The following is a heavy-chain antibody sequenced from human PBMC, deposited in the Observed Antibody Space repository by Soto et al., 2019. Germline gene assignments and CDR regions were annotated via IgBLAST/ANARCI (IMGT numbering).Heavy chain of an antibody. J-gene: IGHJ4*02. Sequence: ASVKVSCKASGYTFTSYAMHWVRQAPGQRLEWMGWINAGNGNTKYSQKFQGRVTITRDTSASTAYMELSSLRSEDTAVYYCARDGFSLYDYIWGSYRPSHFDYWGQGTLVTVSS. CDR1: GYTFTSYA. V-gene: IGHV1-3*01. CDR3: ARDGFSLYDYIWGSYRPSHFDY. D-gene: IGHD3-16*02. CDR2: INAGNGNT.